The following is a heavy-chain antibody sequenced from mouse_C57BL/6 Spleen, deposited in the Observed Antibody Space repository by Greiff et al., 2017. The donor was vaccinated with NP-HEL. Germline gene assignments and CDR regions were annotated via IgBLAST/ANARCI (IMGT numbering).Heavy chain of an antibody. Sequence: QVQLQQSGAELVMPGASVKLSCKASGYTFTSYWMHWVKQRPGQGLEWIGEIDPSDSYTNYNQKFKGKSTLTVDKSSSTAYMQLSSLTSEDSAVYYCARWSSYVGFDYWGQGTTLTVSS. V-gene: IGHV1-69*01. CDR3: ARWSSYVGFDY. CDR2: IDPSDSYT. D-gene: IGHD1-1*01. J-gene: IGHJ2*01. CDR1: GYTFTSYW.